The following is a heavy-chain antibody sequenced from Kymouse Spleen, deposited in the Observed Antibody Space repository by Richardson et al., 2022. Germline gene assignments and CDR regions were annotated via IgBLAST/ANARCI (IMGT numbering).Heavy chain of an antibody. D-gene: IGHD6-13*01. CDR2: IYYSGST. V-gene: IGHV4-39*01. Sequence: QLQLQESGPGLVKPSETLSLTCTVSGGSISSSSYYWGWIRQPPGKGLEWIGSIYYSGSTYYNPSLKSRVTISVDTSKNQFSLKLSSVTAADTAVYYCARDSSSSYNWFDPWGQGTLVTVSS. CDR3: ARDSSSSYNWFDP. CDR1: GGSISSSSYY. J-gene: IGHJ5*02.